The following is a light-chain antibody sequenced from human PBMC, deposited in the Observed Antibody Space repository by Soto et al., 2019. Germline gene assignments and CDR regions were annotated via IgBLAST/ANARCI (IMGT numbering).Light chain of an antibody. Sequence: EIVFTQSPGTLSLSPGERATLSCRASQSVSNNYLAWYQQKPGQAPTLLISGASTRAAGIPDRFSGSGSGTEFTLSISSLQSEDGAVYYCQQYNNWPPWTFGQGTKVDIK. CDR1: QSVSNN. CDR3: QQYNNWPPWT. CDR2: GAS. V-gene: IGKV3-15*01. J-gene: IGKJ1*01.